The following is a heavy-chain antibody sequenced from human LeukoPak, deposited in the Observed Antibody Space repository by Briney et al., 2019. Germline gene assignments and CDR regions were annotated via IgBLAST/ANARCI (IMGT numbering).Heavy chain of an antibody. D-gene: IGHD3-10*01. CDR1: GFSVSTYE. CDR3: ARGRPEFFGSGTYLND. Sequence: PGGSLRLSCAASGFSVSTYEMNWVRQAPGKGLECVSYISSSGTTISYADSVEGRLTISRDNAQNSLHLEMNSLRVEDTAVYYCARGRPEFFGSGTYLNDWGQGTLVTVSS. V-gene: IGHV3-48*03. CDR2: ISSSGTTI. J-gene: IGHJ4*02.